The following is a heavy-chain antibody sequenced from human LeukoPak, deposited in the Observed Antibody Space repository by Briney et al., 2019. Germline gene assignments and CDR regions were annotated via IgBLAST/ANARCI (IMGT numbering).Heavy chain of an antibody. V-gene: IGHV3-23*01. D-gene: IGHD3-10*02. Sequence: GESLRLSCAASEFTFSNYAMQWVRQAPGNGLEWVSGISASGGSTWYADTVKGRCTISRDTSKNTLYLQMNSLRAEDTAVYYCAKYVSAKGPPYALDVWGQGTTVTVSS. CDR3: AKYVSAKGPPYALDV. J-gene: IGHJ6*02. CDR1: EFTFSNYA. CDR2: ISASGGST.